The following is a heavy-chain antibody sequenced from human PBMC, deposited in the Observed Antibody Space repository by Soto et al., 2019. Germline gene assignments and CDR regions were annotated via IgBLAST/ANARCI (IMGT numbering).Heavy chain of an antibody. CDR1: GGSISSYY. V-gene: IGHV4-59*08. CDR2: IYYSGST. J-gene: IGHJ4*02. D-gene: IGHD4-17*01. Sequence: QVQLQESGQGLVKPSDTLSLTCTVSGGSISSYYWSWIRQPPGKGLEWIGYIYYSGSTNYNPSLKSRVTISVDTSKNQLSLKLSSVTAADTAVYYCARRYGYYFDYWGQGTLVTVSS. CDR3: ARRYGYYFDY.